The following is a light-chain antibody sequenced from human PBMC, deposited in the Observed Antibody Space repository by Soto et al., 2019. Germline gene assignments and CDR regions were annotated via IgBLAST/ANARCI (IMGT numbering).Light chain of an antibody. CDR2: GNN. J-gene: IGLJ2*01. V-gene: IGLV1-40*01. Sequence: QSVLTQPPSVSGAPGQRVTISCTGSSSNIGAGYDVHWYQQRPGTAPKLLIFGNNNRPSGVPDRFSGSKSGTSASLAITGLQAEDEGDYYCQSYDSSLSGSHVVFGGGTKLTVL. CDR1: SSNIGAGYD. CDR3: QSYDSSLSGSHVV.